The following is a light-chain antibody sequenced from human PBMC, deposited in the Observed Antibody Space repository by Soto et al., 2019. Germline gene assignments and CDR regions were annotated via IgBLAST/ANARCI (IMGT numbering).Light chain of an antibody. CDR3: QKDDSAPLT. J-gene: IGKJ4*01. CDR1: QGFSNS. V-gene: IGKV1-27*01. Sequence: DIQMTQSPSSLTASIGDRVTISCRASQGFSNSLAWYQQKPGKVPTLLIYGASILQSGVPSRFSGSGSGTEFTLPISCLQPEDVATYFCQKDDSAPLTFGGGTKVEIK. CDR2: GAS.